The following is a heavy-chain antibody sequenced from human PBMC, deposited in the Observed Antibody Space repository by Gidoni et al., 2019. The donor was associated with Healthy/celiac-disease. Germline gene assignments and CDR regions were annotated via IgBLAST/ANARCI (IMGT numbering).Heavy chain of an antibody. CDR3: ARLGQSLNYYGSGGKSTPQYYYYGMDV. V-gene: IGHV3-7*01. D-gene: IGHD3-10*01. CDR2: IKQEGSGK. Sequence: EVQLLESGGGLVQPGGSLRLSCAASGFTFSSYSMRWVRTAPGQGLELVANIKQEGSGKYYVESVKGRFTISRDNAKNALYLQINSLRAEDTAVYYCARLGQSLNYYGSGGKSTPQYYYYGMDVWGQGTTVTVSS. J-gene: IGHJ6*02. CDR1: GFTFSSYS.